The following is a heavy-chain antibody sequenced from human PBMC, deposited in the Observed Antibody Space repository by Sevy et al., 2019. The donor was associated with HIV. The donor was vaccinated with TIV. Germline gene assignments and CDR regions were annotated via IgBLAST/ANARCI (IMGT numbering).Heavy chain of an antibody. CDR3: ASGYDKNFHAFDI. CDR2: IYPGDSDT. D-gene: IGHD5-12*01. J-gene: IGHJ3*02. CDR1: GYSFTSYW. V-gene: IGHV5-51*01. Sequence: GESLKITCKGSGYSFTSYWIGWVRQMPGKGLEWMGIIYPGDSDTRYSPSFQGQVTISADKSISTAYLQWSSLKASDTAMYYCASGYDKNFHAFDIWGQGTMVTVSS.